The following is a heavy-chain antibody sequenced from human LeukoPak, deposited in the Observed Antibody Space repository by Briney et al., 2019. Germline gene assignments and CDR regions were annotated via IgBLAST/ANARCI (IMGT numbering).Heavy chain of an antibody. CDR1: GFTFSSYW. Sequence: GGSLRLSCAASGFTFSSYWMHWVRHAPGKGLVWVSRINSDGSSTSYADSVKGRFTISRDNAKNTLYLQMNSLRAEDTAVYYCAREGAVAGTYYYYGMDVWGQGTTVTVSS. CDR2: INSDGSST. V-gene: IGHV3-74*01. CDR3: AREGAVAGTYYYYGMDV. D-gene: IGHD6-19*01. J-gene: IGHJ6*02.